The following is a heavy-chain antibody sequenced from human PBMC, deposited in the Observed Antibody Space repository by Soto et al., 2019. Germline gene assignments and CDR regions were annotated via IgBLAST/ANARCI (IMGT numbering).Heavy chain of an antibody. J-gene: IGHJ4*02. Sequence: PSETLSLTCTVAGGSISGYCWSWIRQPPGKGLEWIGYIYYSGSTNYNPSLKSRVTISVDTSKNQFSLKLSSVTAADTAVYYCARSPRLTYSSGWYVHFDYWGQGTLVTVSS. D-gene: IGHD6-19*01. CDR2: IYYSGST. CDR3: ARSPRLTYSSGWYVHFDY. CDR1: GGSISGYC. V-gene: IGHV4-59*08.